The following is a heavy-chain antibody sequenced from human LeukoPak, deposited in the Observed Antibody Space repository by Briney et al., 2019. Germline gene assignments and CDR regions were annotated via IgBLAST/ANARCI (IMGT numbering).Heavy chain of an antibody. D-gene: IGHD6-6*01. CDR1: GYTFTKYG. J-gene: IGHJ6*03. Sequence: ASVKVSCKASGYTFTKYGINWVRQAPGQGLEWMGWISGYNGNTNYAQKLQARVTLTTDTSTATAHMELWSLRPDDTAVYYCARTGGGGSIAARLHYYYMDVWGKGTTVTVSS. CDR3: ARTGGGGSIAARLHYYYMDV. CDR2: ISGYNGNT. V-gene: IGHV1-18*01.